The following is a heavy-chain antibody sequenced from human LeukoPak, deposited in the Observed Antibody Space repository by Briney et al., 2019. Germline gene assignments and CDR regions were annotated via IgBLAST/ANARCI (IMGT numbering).Heavy chain of an antibody. V-gene: IGHV4-4*07. CDR2: IYTGGIT. D-gene: IGHD3-22*01. Sequence: SETLSLTCTVSGGSTSSYYWSWIRQPAGKGLEWIGRIYTGGITNYNPSLKSRVTISMDTSKNQFSLRLSSVTAADTAVYYCAKESNYDSSGYYRSFDYWGQGTLVTVSS. J-gene: IGHJ4*02. CDR1: GGSTSSYY. CDR3: AKESNYDSSGYYRSFDY.